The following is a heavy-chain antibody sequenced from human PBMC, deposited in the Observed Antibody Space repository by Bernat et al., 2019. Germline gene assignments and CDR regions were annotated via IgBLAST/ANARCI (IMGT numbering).Heavy chain of an antibody. CDR3: ARGVAAGPKLDS. V-gene: IGHV4-34*01. Sequence: QVQLQQWGARLLKPSETLSFTCAVYGESFSGHYWSWIRQPPGKGLEWIGEINHSGSTNYNPSLKSRVTISVDTSKNQFSLKLSSVTAADTAVYYCARGVAAGPKLDSWGQGTLVTVSS. CDR1: GESFSGHY. J-gene: IGHJ4*02. CDR2: INHSGST. D-gene: IGHD6-6*01.